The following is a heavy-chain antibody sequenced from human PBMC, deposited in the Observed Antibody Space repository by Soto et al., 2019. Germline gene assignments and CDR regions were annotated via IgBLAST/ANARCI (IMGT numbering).Heavy chain of an antibody. CDR1: GFTFSRYW. V-gene: IGHV3-7*05. Sequence: GGSLRLSCAASGFTFSRYWISWVRQAPGKGLEWVANIKPDGSDKYYVDSVKGRFTISRDNAKNSLYLQMNSLRAEDTAVYYCARVFDQDDAFDIWGRGTMVTVSS. CDR3: ARVFDQDDAFDI. J-gene: IGHJ3*02. CDR2: IKPDGSDK.